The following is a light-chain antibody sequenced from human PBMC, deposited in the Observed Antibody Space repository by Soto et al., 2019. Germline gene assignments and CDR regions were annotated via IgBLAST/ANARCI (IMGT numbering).Light chain of an antibody. J-gene: IGLJ2*01. Sequence: QSALTQPPSASGSPGQSVTISCTGTGSDVGSYNYVSWYQQHPGKAPKLMIYEVSKRPSGVPDRFSGSKSGNTASLTVSGLQAEDEAEYYCSSYAGSNIVFGGGTKLTVL. V-gene: IGLV2-8*01. CDR3: SSYAGSNIV. CDR2: EVS. CDR1: GSDVGSYNY.